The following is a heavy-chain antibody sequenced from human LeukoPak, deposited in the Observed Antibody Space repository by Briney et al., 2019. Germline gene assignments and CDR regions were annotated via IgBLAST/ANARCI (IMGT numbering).Heavy chain of an antibody. D-gene: IGHD1-26*01. CDR1: GGSVSSGSYY. CDR2: IYYSGST. J-gene: IGHJ4*02. Sequence: SETLSLTCTVSGGSVSSGSYYWSWIRQPPGKGLEWIGYIYYSGSTNYNPSLKSRVTTSVDTSKNQFSLKLSSVTAADTAVYYCARARGRWELLPFDYWGQGTLVTVSS. CDR3: ARARGRWELLPFDY. V-gene: IGHV4-61*01.